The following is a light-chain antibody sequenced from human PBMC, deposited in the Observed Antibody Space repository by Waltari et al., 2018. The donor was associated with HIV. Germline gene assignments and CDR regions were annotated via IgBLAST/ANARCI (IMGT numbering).Light chain of an antibody. CDR3: AAWDDSLSGYV. J-gene: IGLJ1*01. V-gene: IGLV1-47*01. CDR1: SSNIGSNY. Sequence: QSVLTQPPSASGTPGQRVTISCSGSSSNIGSNYGYWYQQLPGTATKLLIYRNNQRPSGVPDRFSGSKSGTSASLAISGLRSEDEADYYCAAWDDSLSGYVFGTGTKVTVL. CDR2: RNN.